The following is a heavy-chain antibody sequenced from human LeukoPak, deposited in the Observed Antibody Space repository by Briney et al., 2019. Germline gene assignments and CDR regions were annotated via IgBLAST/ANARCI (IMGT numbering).Heavy chain of an antibody. D-gene: IGHD5-18*01. J-gene: IGHJ4*02. CDR2: ISGSGGST. V-gene: IGHV3-23*01. CDR1: GFTFSSYA. Sequence: GGSLRLFCGASGFTFSSYAMSWVRQAPGKGLEWVSAISGSGGSTYYADSVKGRFTISRDNSKNTLYLQMNSLRAEDTAVYYWASRGVDTACYWGQGTLVTVSS. CDR3: ASRGVDTACY.